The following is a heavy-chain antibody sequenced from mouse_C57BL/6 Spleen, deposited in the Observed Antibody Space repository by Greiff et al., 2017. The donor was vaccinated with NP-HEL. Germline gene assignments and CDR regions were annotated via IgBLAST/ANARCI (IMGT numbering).Heavy chain of an antibody. CDR1: GYTFTSYW. Sequence: VQLQQPGAELVKPGASVKLSCKASGYTFTSYWMHWVKQRPGRGLEWIGRIDPNSGGTKYNEKFKSKATLTVDKSSSTAYMQLSSLTSEDSAVYYCARGATVVDHYFDYWGQGTTLTVSS. CDR2: IDPNSGGT. D-gene: IGHD1-1*01. J-gene: IGHJ2*01. CDR3: ARGATVVDHYFDY. V-gene: IGHV1-62-3*01.